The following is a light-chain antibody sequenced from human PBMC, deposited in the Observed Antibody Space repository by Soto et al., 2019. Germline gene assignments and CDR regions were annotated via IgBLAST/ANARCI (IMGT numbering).Light chain of an antibody. Sequence: EVVLTQSPGTLSLSPGESATLSCRASQSVSSSYLAWYQQKPGQAPRLLIYGASSRATGVPDRFSGSGSGTDFTLTISGLEPEDFAVYYCQQYGSSPVTFGQGPKVDIK. J-gene: IGKJ1*01. V-gene: IGKV3-20*01. CDR2: GAS. CDR1: QSVSSSY. CDR3: QQYGSSPVT.